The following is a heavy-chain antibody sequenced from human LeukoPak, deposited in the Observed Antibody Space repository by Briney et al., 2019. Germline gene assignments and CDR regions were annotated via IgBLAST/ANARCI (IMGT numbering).Heavy chain of an antibody. V-gene: IGHV3-43*02. CDR1: GFTFDDYS. CDR3: AKYIDTRGTNAFDI. J-gene: IGHJ3*02. CDR2: ISGDGGST. D-gene: IGHD2-15*01. Sequence: PGGSLRLSCVASGFTFDDYSIHWVRQAPGKGLEWVSLISGDGGSTYYADSVKGRFTISRDNSKNSLYLQMDSLRTEDAALYYCAKYIDTRGTNAFDIWGQGTMVTVSS.